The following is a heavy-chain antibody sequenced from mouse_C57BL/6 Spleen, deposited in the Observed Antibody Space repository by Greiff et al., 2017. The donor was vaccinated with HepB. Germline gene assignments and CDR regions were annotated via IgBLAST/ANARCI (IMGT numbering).Heavy chain of an antibody. CDR3: ARPLYYDYEGDYAMDY. Sequence: DVKLQESGPGLVKPSQSLSLTCSVTGYSITSGYYWNWIRKFPGNKLEWMGYISYDGSNNYNPSLKNRISITRDTSKNQFFLKLNSVTTEDTATYYCARPLYYDYEGDYAMDYWGQGTSVTVSS. CDR1: GYSITSGYY. V-gene: IGHV3-6*01. CDR2: ISYDGSN. D-gene: IGHD2-4*01. J-gene: IGHJ4*01.